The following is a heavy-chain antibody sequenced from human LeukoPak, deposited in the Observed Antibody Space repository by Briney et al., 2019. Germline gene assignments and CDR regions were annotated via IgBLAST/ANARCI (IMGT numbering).Heavy chain of an antibody. CDR3: AKGAYDYIEIGYFDP. CDR1: GFTSTKYA. CDR2: LIGSSGST. Sequence: GGSLRLSCAASGFTSTKYAMNWVRQAPGKGLEWVSVLIGSSGSTDYADSVKGRFTISRDNSKNTVFLQMNSLRAEDTAIYYCAKGAYDYIEIGYFDPWGQGTLVTVSS. D-gene: IGHD5-12*01. V-gene: IGHV3-23*01. J-gene: IGHJ4*02.